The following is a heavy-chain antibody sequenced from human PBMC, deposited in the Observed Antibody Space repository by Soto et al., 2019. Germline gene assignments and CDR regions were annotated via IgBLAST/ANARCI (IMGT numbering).Heavy chain of an antibody. D-gene: IGHD5-12*01. CDR3: AREASGYDF. CDR1: GGTFSSFG. V-gene: IGHV1-69*01. J-gene: IGHJ1*01. CDR2: IIPVFGRP. Sequence: KVSCRASGGTFSSFGISWVRQAPGQGLEWMGGIIPVFGRPNYAQRFRGRLTITADESTNTSYMELIDLTSEDTAVYYCAREASGYDFWGQGTQVTVSS.